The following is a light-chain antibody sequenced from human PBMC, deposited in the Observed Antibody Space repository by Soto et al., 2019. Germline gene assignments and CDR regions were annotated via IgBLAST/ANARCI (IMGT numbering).Light chain of an antibody. CDR3: QQYGSSPRT. CDR2: GAS. CDR1: QSVSSSY. V-gene: IGKV3-20*01. Sequence: EIVLTQSPGTLSLSPGERATLSCRASQSVSSSYLAWYQQKPGQAPRLLIYGASSRATGIPDRFSGSGSGTAFTLTISRLEPEDFEVYYCQQYGSSPRTFGQGTKLEIK. J-gene: IGKJ1*01.